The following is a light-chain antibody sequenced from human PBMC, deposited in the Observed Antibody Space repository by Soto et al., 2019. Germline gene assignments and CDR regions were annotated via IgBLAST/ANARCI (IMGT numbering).Light chain of an antibody. CDR2: KAS. V-gene: IGKV1-5*03. Sequence: DIPMTQSPSTLSASVGDRVTITCRASQSISSWLAWYQQKPGKAPNLLIYKASSLESGVPSRFSGSGSGTEFTLTISSLQPDDFATYYCQQYKSYSFSFGPGTKVDIK. J-gene: IGKJ3*01. CDR3: QQYKSYSFS. CDR1: QSISSW.